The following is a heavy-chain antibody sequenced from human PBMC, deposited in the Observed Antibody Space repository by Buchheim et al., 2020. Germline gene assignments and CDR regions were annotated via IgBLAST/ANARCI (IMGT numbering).Heavy chain of an antibody. J-gene: IGHJ4*02. Sequence: EVQLVESGGGLVQPGGSLRLSCAASGFTFSDYWRHWVRQTTGKGLVWVSRIDSDGSSTTYADSVKGRFTISRDNAKNTMSLQMNSLRAEDTAVYYCARASYSGYNYWGQGTL. CDR2: IDSDGSST. CDR3: ARASYSGYNY. D-gene: IGHD5-12*01. V-gene: IGHV3-74*01. CDR1: GFTFSDYW.